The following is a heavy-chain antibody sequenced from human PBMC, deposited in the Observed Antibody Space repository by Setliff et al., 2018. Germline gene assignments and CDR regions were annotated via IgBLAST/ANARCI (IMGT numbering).Heavy chain of an antibody. V-gene: IGHV1-8*02. CDR3: ARGRHSSGWPNNWFDP. CDR1: EYTFISYD. CDR2: MNPNSGNT. D-gene: IGHD6-19*01. J-gene: IGHJ5*02. Sequence: ASVEVSCKASEYTFISYDINWVRQATGQGLEWMGWMNPNSGNTGYAQKFQGRVTMTRNTSTSTAYMELSSLRSEDTAVYYCARGRHSSGWPNNWFDPWGQGTLVTVSS.